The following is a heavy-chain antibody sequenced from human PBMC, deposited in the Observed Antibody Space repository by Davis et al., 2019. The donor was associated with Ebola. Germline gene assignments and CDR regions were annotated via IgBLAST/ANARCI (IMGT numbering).Heavy chain of an antibody. CDR1: GGSISSSSYY. Sequence: SETLSLTCTVSGGSISSSSYYWGWIRQPPGKGLEWIGSIYYSGSTYYNPSLKSRVTISVDTSKNQFSLKLSSVTAADTAVYYCAMRSSSIMGFDYWGQGTLVTVSS. D-gene: IGHD6-6*01. V-gene: IGHV4-39*01. CDR2: IYYSGST. CDR3: AMRSSSIMGFDY. J-gene: IGHJ4*02.